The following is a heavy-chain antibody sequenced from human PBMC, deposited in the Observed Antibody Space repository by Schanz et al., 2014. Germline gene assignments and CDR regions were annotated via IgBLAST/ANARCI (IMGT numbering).Heavy chain of an antibody. Sequence: QVHLVQSGADVKKPGSSVRVSCKASGGTFSRLTFSWVRQAPGQGLEWMGKIIPILGIANYAQKFQGRVTITADRSTSTAYMELSSLTSEDTAVHYCARGRGFYDYWGQGTLVTVSS. CDR2: IIPILGIA. J-gene: IGHJ4*02. V-gene: IGHV1-69*02. D-gene: IGHD3-10*01. CDR3: ARGRGFYDY. CDR1: GGTFSRLT.